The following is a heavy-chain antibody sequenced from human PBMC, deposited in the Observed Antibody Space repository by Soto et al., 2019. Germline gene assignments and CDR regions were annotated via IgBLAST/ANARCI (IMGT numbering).Heavy chain of an antibody. Sequence: PGGSLRLSCAASGFTFSSYWMSWVRQAPGKGLEWVANIKQNGSKKYYVDSVKGRFTISRDNAKNSLYLQMNSLRAEDTAVYYCAKDSFLADFWSSYPDSPNWFDPWGQGTLVTVSS. CDR1: GFTFSSYW. D-gene: IGHD3-3*01. CDR3: AKDSFLADFWSSYPDSPNWFDP. CDR2: IKQNGSKK. J-gene: IGHJ5*02. V-gene: IGHV3-7*01.